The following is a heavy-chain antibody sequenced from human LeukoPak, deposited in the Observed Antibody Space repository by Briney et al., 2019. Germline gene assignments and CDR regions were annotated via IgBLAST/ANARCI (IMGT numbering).Heavy chain of an antibody. V-gene: IGHV3-11*01. CDR2: ISGSGTIT. D-gene: IGHD5-24*01. J-gene: IGHJ4*02. Sequence: TPGGSLRLSCAASGFTFSDYYMSWIRQAPGKGLEWVSYISGSGTITNYADSVKGRFTISRDNAKNSLYLQMNSLRVEDTAVYYCARDQLNFPYWGQGTLVTVSS. CDR1: GFTFSDYY. CDR3: ARDQLNFPY.